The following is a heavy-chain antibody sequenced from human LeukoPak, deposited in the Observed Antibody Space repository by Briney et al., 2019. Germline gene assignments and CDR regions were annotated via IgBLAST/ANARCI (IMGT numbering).Heavy chain of an antibody. CDR3: ARERQDTILHSGAFDI. D-gene: IGHD2-21*01. J-gene: IGHJ3*02. Sequence: GGSLRLSCAASGFTFSSYAMHWVRQAPGKGLEWVAVISYDGSNKYYADSVRGRFTISRDNSKNTLYLQMNSLRAEDTAVYFCARERQDTILHSGAFDIWGQGTMVTVSS. V-gene: IGHV3-30-3*01. CDR1: GFTFSSYA. CDR2: ISYDGSNK.